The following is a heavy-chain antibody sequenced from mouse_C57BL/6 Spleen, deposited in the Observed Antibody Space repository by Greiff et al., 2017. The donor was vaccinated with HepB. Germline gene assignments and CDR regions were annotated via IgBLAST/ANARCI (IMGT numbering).Heavy chain of an antibody. CDR1: GFTFTDYY. V-gene: IGHV7-3*01. Sequence: EVQLVESGGGLVQPGGSLSLSCAASGFTFTDYYMSWVRQPPGKALEWLGFIRNKANGYTTEYSASVKGRFTISRDNSQSILYLQMNALRAEDSATYYCARLLLFYYYAMDYWGQGTSVTVSS. J-gene: IGHJ4*01. CDR2: IRNKANGYTT. CDR3: ARLLLFYYYAMDY. D-gene: IGHD2-10*01.